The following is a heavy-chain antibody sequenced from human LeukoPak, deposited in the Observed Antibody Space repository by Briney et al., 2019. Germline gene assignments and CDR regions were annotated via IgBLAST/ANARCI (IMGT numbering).Heavy chain of an antibody. CDR3: AKVATGSYYNWPFDY. J-gene: IGHJ4*02. V-gene: IGHV3-23*01. Sequence: GGSLRLSCAASRFTFSSYGMSWVRQAPGKGLEWVSAIGGSGGGTYYADSVKGRFTISRDNSKNTLYLQMNSLRAEDTAVYYCAKVATGSYYNWPFDYWGQGTLVTVSS. D-gene: IGHD3-10*01. CDR2: IGGSGGGT. CDR1: RFTFSSYG.